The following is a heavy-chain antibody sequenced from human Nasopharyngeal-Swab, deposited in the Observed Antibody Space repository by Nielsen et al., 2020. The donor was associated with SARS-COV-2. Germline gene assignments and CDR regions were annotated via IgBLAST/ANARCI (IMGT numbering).Heavy chain of an antibody. CDR3: ARDRVEVSIYYGMDV. D-gene: IGHD3-22*01. CDR1: GGSISSSNW. J-gene: IGHJ6*02. CDR2: IYHSGST. Sequence: SETLSLTCAVSGGSISSSNWWSWVRQPPGKGLEWIGEIYHSGSTNYNPSLKSRVTISVDKSKNQFSLKLSSVTAADTAVYYCARDRVEVSIYYGMDVWGQGTTVTVSS. V-gene: IGHV4-4*02.